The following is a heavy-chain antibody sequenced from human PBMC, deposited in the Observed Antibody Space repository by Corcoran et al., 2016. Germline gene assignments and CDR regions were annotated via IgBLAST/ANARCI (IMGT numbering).Heavy chain of an antibody. D-gene: IGHD5-18*01. CDR3: ARRSGYRYGMDA. CDR1: GFSLTSSGVR. J-gene: IGHJ6*02. Sequence: QVTLKESGPALVKPTQTLTLTCTFSGFSLTSSGVRVNWIRQPPGKALEWLARIDWDDDKFYSTSLKTRLTISKDTSKHQVVLTMTNMDPVDTATYYCARRSGYRYGMDAWGQGTTVTVSS. V-gene: IGHV2-70*04. CDR2: IDWDDDK.